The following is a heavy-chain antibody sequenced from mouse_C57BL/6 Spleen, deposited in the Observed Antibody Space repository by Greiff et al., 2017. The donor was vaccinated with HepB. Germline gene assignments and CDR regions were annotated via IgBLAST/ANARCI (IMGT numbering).Heavy chain of an antibody. V-gene: IGHV1-82*01. CDR1: GYAFSSSW. Sequence: QVQLKESGPELVKPGASVKISCKASGYAFSSSWMNWVKQRPGKGLEWIGRIYPGDGDTNYNGKFKGKATLTADKSSSTAYMQLSSLTSEDSAVYFCASYYYGSSPRAMDYWGQGTSVTVSS. D-gene: IGHD1-1*01. CDR2: IYPGDGDT. J-gene: IGHJ4*01. CDR3: ASYYYGSSPRAMDY.